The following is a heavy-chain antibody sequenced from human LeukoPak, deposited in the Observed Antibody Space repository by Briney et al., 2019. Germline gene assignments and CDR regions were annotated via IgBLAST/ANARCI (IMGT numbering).Heavy chain of an antibody. D-gene: IGHD4-17*01. CDR1: GFTFSDYY. Sequence: GGSLRLSCAASGFTFSDYYMSWIRQAPGKGLEWVSYISSSGSTIYYADSVKGRFTISRDNAKNSLYLQMNSLRAEDTAVYYCARGGSRAPMTTVTYYYYCYGMDVWGQGTTVTVSS. CDR3: ARGGSRAPMTTVTYYYYCYGMDV. V-gene: IGHV3-11*01. J-gene: IGHJ6*02. CDR2: ISSSGSTI.